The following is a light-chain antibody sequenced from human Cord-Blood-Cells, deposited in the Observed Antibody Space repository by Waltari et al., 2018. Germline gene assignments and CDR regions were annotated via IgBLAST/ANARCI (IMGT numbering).Light chain of an antibody. CDR3: MQALQTPLT. CDR2: LGS. J-gene: IGKJ4*01. CDR1: QRLLHSNGYHY. V-gene: IGKV2-28*01. Sequence: DIVMTQSPLSLPVTPGEPASISCRSSQRLLHSNGYHYLDWYLQKPGQSPQLLIYLGSNRASGVPDRFSGSGSGTDFTLKISRVEAEDVGVYYCMQALQTPLTFGGGTKVEIK.